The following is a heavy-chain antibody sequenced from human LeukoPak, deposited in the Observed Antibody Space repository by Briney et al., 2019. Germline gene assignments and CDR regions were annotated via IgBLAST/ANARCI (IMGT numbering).Heavy chain of an antibody. J-gene: IGHJ6*03. Sequence: SETLSLTCTVSGGSISSSSYYWGWIRQPPGKGLEWIGSIYYSGSTYYNPSLKSRVTISVDTSKNQFSLKLSSVTPEDTAVYYCARGLAVAGTVRGGPNYYYYYMDVWGKGTTVTISS. CDR2: IYYSGST. CDR3: ARGLAVAGTVRGGPNYYYYYMDV. CDR1: GGSISSSSYY. D-gene: IGHD6-19*01. V-gene: IGHV4-39*01.